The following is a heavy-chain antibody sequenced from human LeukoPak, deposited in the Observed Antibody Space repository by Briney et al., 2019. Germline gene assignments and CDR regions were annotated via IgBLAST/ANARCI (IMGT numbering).Heavy chain of an antibody. J-gene: IGHJ3*02. CDR1: GFTFSSFD. V-gene: IGHV3-23*01. CDR3: AKDHYGGYFSTGAFDI. D-gene: IGHD4-17*01. Sequence: TGGSLRLSCAASGFTFSSFDMSWVRQAPGEGLEWVSAISGSGGSTHNADSVKGRFTISRDNSKNTMYLQMNSLRAEDTAVYYCAKDHYGGYFSTGAFDIWGQGTTVIVSS. CDR2: ISGSGGST.